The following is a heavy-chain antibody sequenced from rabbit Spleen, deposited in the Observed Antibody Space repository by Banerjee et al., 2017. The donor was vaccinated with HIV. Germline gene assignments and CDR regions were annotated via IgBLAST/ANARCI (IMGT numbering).Heavy chain of an antibody. Sequence: QEQLVESGGGLVQPGGSLKLSCKASGIDFSTIYYMCWVRQAPGKGLEWIACIGGAGGGGSAYANWAKGRFTISKISSTTVTLQMTSLSAADSATYFCARDTGSSFSTYGMDLWGPGTLVTVS. CDR1: GIDFSTIYY. CDR3: ARDTGSSFSTYGMDL. CDR2: IGGAGGGGS. V-gene: IGHV1S45*01. J-gene: IGHJ6*01. D-gene: IGHD8-1*01.